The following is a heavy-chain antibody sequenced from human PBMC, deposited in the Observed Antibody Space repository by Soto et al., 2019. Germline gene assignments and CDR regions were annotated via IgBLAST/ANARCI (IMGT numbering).Heavy chain of an antibody. D-gene: IGHD3-22*01. Sequence: QVELVQSGAEVKKPGSSVKVSCQASEDTFRNYAISWVRQAPGQGLEWMGGIIPIFGTANYAQKFQGRVTITADTSANTVYLELSRLRSEDTAVYYCASNKYDSSAYYYWYLGLWGRGTLVTVSS. V-gene: IGHV1-69*06. J-gene: IGHJ2*01. CDR3: ASNKYDSSAYYYWYLGL. CDR2: IIPIFGTA. CDR1: EDTFRNYA.